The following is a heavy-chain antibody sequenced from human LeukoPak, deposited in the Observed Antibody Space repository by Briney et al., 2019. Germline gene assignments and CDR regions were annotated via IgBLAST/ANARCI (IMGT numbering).Heavy chain of an antibody. CDR2: IRSKAYGGTT. D-gene: IGHD4-11*01. V-gene: IGHV3-49*04. Sequence: PGGSLRLSCTASGFTFGDYAMSWVRQAPGKGLEWVGFIRSKAYGGTTEYAASVKGRFTISRDDSKSIAYLQMNSLKTEDTAVYYCTTVRQYEYYYYYYYMDVWGKGTTVTVSS. J-gene: IGHJ6*03. CDR1: GFTFGDYA. CDR3: TTVRQYEYYYYYYYMDV.